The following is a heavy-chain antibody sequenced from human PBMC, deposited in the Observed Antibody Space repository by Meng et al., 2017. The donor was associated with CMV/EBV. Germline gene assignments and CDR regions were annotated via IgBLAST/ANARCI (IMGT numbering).Heavy chain of an antibody. Sequence: GESLKISCAASGFTFSSYAMSWVRQAPGKGLEWVSAISGSGGSTYYADSVKGRFTISRDNSKNTLHLQMNSLRAEDTAVYYCATVNTIFGVVTFDYWGQGTLVTVSS. CDR3: ATVNTIFGVVTFDY. V-gene: IGHV3-23*01. J-gene: IGHJ4*02. CDR2: ISGSGGST. CDR1: GFTFSSYA. D-gene: IGHD3-3*01.